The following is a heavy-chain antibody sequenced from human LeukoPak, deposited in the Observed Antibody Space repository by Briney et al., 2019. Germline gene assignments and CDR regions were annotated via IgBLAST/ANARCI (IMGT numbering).Heavy chain of an antibody. CDR3: VRVRGGSVRGGFDI. CDR2: IKRDGSEK. J-gene: IGHJ3*02. D-gene: IGHD3-10*01. CDR1: GFTFSDYW. V-gene: IGHV3-7*01. Sequence: GGSLRLSCAASGFTFSDYWMTWVRQAPGKGLEWVANIKRDGSEKYYVDSVKGRLTISRDNAENSLDLQMNSLRTEDTAMYYCVRVRGGSVRGGFDIWGQGTLVSVSS.